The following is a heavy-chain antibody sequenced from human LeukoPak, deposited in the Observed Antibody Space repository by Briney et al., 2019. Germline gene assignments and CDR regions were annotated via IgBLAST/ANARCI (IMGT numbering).Heavy chain of an antibody. CDR2: IWYDGSNQ. CDR1: GFAFSSYG. CDR3: ARAILRWPNAFDI. Sequence: GRSLRLSCAASGFAFSSYGMHWVRQAPGKGLEWVAAIWYDGSNQYYADSVQGRFTISRDNAKNSLYLQMNSLRAEDTAVYYCARAILRWPNAFDIWGQGTMVTVSS. V-gene: IGHV3-33*01. D-gene: IGHD4-23*01. J-gene: IGHJ3*02.